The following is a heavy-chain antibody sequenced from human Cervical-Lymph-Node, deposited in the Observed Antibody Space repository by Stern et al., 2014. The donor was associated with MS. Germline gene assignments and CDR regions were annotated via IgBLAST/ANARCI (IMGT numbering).Heavy chain of an antibody. J-gene: IGHJ4*02. CDR3: AGDRHSSGFDH. V-gene: IGHV1-69*01. CDR1: GGTFSNYA. CDR2: TNPLFGTT. Sequence: QVQLVQSGAEVKKPGSSVTVSCKASGGTFSNYAIPWFRQAPGRGLEWMGDTNPLFGTTNYAQTVKGRVTMSVHESTATAYMELSGLRSEDTAVYYCAGDRHSSGFDHWGQGTLVTVSS. D-gene: IGHD3-22*01.